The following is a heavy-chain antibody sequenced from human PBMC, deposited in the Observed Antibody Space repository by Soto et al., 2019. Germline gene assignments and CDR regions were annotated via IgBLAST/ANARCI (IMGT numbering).Heavy chain of an antibody. V-gene: IGHV4-34*01. D-gene: IGHD2-2*01. CDR1: GGSFSGYY. J-gene: IGHJ6*02. Sequence: SETLSLTCAVYGGSFSGYYWSWIRQPPGKGLEWIGEINHSGSTNYNPSLKSRVTISVDTSKNQFPLKLSSVTAADTAVYYCARARIVVVPAAISHYYYYGMDVWGQGTTVTVSS. CDR2: INHSGST. CDR3: ARARIVVVPAAISHYYYYGMDV.